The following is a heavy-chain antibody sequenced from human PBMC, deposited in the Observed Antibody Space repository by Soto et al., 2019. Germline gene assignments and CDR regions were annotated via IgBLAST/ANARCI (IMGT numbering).Heavy chain of an antibody. V-gene: IGHV3-9*01. CDR1: GFTFDDYA. CDR3: SIDYDSSGEFDY. J-gene: IGHJ4*02. D-gene: IGHD6-19*01. CDR2: ISWNSGSI. Sequence: EVQLVESGGGLVQPGRSLRLSCAASGFTFDDYAVHWVRQAPGKGLEWVSGISWNSGSIGYADSVKGRFTISRDNAKNSLYLQMNSLRAEDTALYYCSIDYDSSGEFDYWGQGTLVTVSS.